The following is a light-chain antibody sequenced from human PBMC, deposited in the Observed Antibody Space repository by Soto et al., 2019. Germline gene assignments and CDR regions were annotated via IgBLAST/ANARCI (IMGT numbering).Light chain of an antibody. CDR2: GAS. Sequence: EIVMTQSPATLSVSPWERAALSCRASQSVSSNLAWYQQKPGQPPRLLIYGASSRATGIPDRFSGSGSGTDFTLTTSRLEPEDFAVYYCQQYGSSGTFGQGTRLEIK. J-gene: IGKJ5*01. CDR3: QQYGSSGT. V-gene: IGKV3-20*01. CDR1: QSVSSN.